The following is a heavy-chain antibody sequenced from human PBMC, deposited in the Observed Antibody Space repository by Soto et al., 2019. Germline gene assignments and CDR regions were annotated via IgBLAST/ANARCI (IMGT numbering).Heavy chain of an antibody. Sequence: GASVKVSCKASGYTFTSFGIGWVRQAPGQGLEWMGWISGFNAYTDYAQGLQGRVTMTIDTSTNTAYMELRSLKSDDTAVYYCAKSGDGNWFETWGQGTPVTVSS. D-gene: IGHD7-27*01. CDR2: ISGFNAYT. CDR1: GYTFTSFG. V-gene: IGHV1-18*01. CDR3: AKSGDGNWFET. J-gene: IGHJ5*02.